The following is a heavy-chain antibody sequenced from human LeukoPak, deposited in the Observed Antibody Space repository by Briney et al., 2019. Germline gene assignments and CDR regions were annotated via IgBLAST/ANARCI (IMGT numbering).Heavy chain of an antibody. J-gene: IGHJ4*02. V-gene: IGHV3-30*04. CDR3: ARDTDEWYNSPGDY. CDR1: GFTLNTYA. Sequence: PGGSLRLSCAVSGFTLNTYAMHWVRQAPGKGLEWVAIISYDGSQKYYADSLKGRFTISRDNSRNTLYLQMNSLRDDDTGMYYCARDTDEWYNSPGDYWGQGTLVTVPS. D-gene: IGHD1-1*01. CDR2: ISYDGSQK.